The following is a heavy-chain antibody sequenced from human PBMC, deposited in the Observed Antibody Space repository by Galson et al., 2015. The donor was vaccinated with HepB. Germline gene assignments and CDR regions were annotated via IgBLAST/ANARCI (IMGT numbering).Heavy chain of an antibody. CDR2: ISWNSGTI. D-gene: IGHD3-10*01. J-gene: IGHJ4*02. CDR3: AKDSTYNSGTALDY. CDR1: GFTFDDYA. V-gene: IGHV3-9*01. Sequence: LRLSCAASGFTFDDYAMHWVRQGPGKGLEWVSGISWNSGTIAYADSVKGRFTISRDNAKNSLYLQMNSLRAEDTALYYCAKDSTYNSGTALDYWGQGTLVTVSS.